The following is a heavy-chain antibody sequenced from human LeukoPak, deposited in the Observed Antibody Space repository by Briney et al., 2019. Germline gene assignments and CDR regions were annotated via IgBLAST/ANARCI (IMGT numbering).Heavy chain of an antibody. J-gene: IGHJ4*02. CDR3: VRVGVGTVSGNYFDD. CDR1: MFIYQISY. CDR2: IYSGGGT. V-gene: IGHV3-53*01. Sequence: GGPLSLLCSACMFIYQISYMTGLRQAPGKALEWVSLIYSGGGTYYADSVKGRFPLSRHNFENKLYLQMNRPRVGDNALFYFVRVGVGTVSGNYFDDWGQGTLVTVAS. D-gene: IGHD3-16*01.